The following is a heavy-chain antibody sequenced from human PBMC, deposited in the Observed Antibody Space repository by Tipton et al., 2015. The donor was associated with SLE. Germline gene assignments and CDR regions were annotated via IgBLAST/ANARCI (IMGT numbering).Heavy chain of an antibody. V-gene: IGHV1-2*02. Sequence: QVQLVQSGAEVKKPGASVKVSCKASGYSFTDYYIHWVRQAPGQGLEWMGWINPNSGGTSSAQKFQGRVTMTRDTSISTAYMELSRLKSDDTAVYYCARTRRLAPPARGGWFDPWGQGTLVTVSS. CDR1: GYSFTDYY. CDR3: ARTRRLAPPARGGWFDP. CDR2: INPNSGGT. D-gene: IGHD2-2*01. J-gene: IGHJ5*02.